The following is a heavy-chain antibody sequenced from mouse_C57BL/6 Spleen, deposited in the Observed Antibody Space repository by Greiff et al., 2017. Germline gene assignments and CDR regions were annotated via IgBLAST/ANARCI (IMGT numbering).Heavy chain of an antibody. V-gene: IGHV1-69*01. D-gene: IGHD3-3*01. J-gene: IGHJ4*01. CDR2: IDPSDSYT. CDR1: GYTFTSYW. CDR3: ARVGTYYAMDY. Sequence: QVQLQQPGAELVLPGASVKLSCKASGYTFTSYWMHWVKQRPGQGLEWIGEIDPSDSYTNYNQKFKGKSTLTVDKSSSTAYMQLSSLTSEDSAVYYCARVGTYYAMDYWGQGTSVTGSS.